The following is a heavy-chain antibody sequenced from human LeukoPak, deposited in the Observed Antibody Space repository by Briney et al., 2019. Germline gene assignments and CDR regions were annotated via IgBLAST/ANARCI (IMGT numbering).Heavy chain of an antibody. V-gene: IGHV4-39*01. CDR2: IYYSGNT. Sequence: SETLSLTCTVSGGSMSSRSHYGGWIRQPPGKGLVWIGSIYYSGNTYYNPSLESRVTISIYSSKNQFSLKLSSVTAADTAVFFCVGYDYYDESGYPPQDYWGQGTLVTVSS. D-gene: IGHD3-22*01. CDR1: GGSMSSRSHY. CDR3: VGYDYYDESGYPPQDY. J-gene: IGHJ4*02.